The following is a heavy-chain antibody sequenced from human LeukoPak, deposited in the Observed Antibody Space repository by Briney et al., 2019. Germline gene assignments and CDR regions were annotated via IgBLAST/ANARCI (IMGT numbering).Heavy chain of an antibody. D-gene: IGHD2-2*01. J-gene: IGHJ6*04. CDR1: GGSISSYY. V-gene: IGHV4-59*01. CDR3: ARVGWDCSSTSCSVFMDV. Sequence: SETLSLTCTVSGGSISSYYWSWLRQPPGKGLEWSGYIYYSGSTNYNPSLKSRVTISVDTSKNQFSLKLSSVTAADTAVYYCARVGWDCSSTSCSVFMDVWGKGTTVTVSS. CDR2: IYYSGST.